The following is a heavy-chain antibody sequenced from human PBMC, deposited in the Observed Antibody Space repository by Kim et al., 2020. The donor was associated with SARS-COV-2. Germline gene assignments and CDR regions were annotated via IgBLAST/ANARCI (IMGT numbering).Heavy chain of an antibody. V-gene: IGHV4-59*01. Sequence: SETLSLTCTVSGGSISSYYWSWIRQPPGKGLEWIGYIYYSGSTNYDPSLKSRVTISVDTSKNQFSLKLSSVTAADTAVYYCAIVWVERLRGGWFDPWGQGTLVTVSS. CDR2: IYYSGST. CDR3: AIVWVERLRGGWFDP. J-gene: IGHJ5*02. CDR1: GGSISSYY. D-gene: IGHD6-25*01.